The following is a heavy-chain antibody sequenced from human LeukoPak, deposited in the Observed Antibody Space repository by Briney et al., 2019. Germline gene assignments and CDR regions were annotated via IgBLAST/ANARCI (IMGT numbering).Heavy chain of an antibody. CDR3: ARVFGGNSLDH. D-gene: IGHD4-23*01. Sequence: SETLSLTRTVSLGSIKNYYWSWIRQPAGKGLEWIGRIYKSGTTYYSPSLKSRVTMSIDTSKNQFSLQLSAVTAADTAIYYCARVFGGNSLDHWGQGTLDIVSS. CDR1: LGSIKNYY. J-gene: IGHJ4*02. CDR2: IYKSGTT. V-gene: IGHV4-4*07.